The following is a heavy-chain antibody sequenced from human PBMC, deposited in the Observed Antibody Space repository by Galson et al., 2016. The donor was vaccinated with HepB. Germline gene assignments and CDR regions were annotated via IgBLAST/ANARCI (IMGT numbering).Heavy chain of an antibody. Sequence: SLRLSCAASGFNFNTYGMHWVRQAPGKGLEWVAADSMGGRRKFYADSVKGRFTISRDNSNNMLFLQMSSLTEDDTAVYYCARRHEYCPPVGCSVDYWGQGTLVSVSS. CDR1: GFNFNTYG. J-gene: IGHJ4*02. V-gene: IGHV3-30*03. D-gene: IGHD2/OR15-2a*01. CDR3: ARRHEYCPPVGCSVDY. CDR2: DSMGGRRK.